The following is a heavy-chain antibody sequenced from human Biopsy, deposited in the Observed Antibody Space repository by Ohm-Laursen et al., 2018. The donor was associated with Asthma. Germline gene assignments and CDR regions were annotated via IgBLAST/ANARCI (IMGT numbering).Heavy chain of an antibody. CDR1: GYTFINYA. V-gene: IGHV1-3*01. J-gene: IGHJ3*01. Sequence: SVKVSCKASGYTFINYAIHWVRQAPGQRLEWMGWINAGNGNTKYSQKFQGRVTITRDTSASTAYMDLSSLRSEDTAVYYCARTYYDFLTGQVNDAFALWGQGIMVTVSS. D-gene: IGHD3-9*01. CDR2: INAGNGNT. CDR3: ARTYYDFLTGQVNDAFAL.